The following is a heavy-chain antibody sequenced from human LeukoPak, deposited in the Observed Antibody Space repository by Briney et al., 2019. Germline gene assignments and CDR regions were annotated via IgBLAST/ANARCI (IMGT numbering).Heavy chain of an antibody. Sequence: GGSLRLSCAASGFTFSSYGMHWVRQAPGKGLEWVAVIWYDGSNKYYADSEKGRFTISRDNSKNTLYLQKNSLRADDTAVYYCARPPHYCGGDCCSQYYYYGMDVWGQGTTVTVSS. CDR3: ARPPHYCGGDCCSQYYYYGMDV. D-gene: IGHD2-21*02. CDR1: GFTFSSYG. J-gene: IGHJ6*02. V-gene: IGHV3-33*01. CDR2: IWYDGSNK.